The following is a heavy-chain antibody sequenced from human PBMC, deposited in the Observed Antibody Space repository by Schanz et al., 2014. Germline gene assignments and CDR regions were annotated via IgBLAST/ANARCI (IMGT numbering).Heavy chain of an antibody. J-gene: IGHJ6*02. CDR3: AKARRKSNCSGGRCFHYSYYGMDV. CDR2: ISSSGSYI. Sequence: EVQLVESGGGLVKPGGSLRLSCEASGFTFSDHYMDWVRQAPGKGLEWVSSISSSGSYIHYADSVKGRFTVSRDSGQNALYLQVNSLRAEDTAVYYCAKARRKSNCSGGRCFHYSYYGMDVWGQGTTVTVSS. D-gene: IGHD2-15*01. V-gene: IGHV3-21*04. CDR1: GFTFSDHY.